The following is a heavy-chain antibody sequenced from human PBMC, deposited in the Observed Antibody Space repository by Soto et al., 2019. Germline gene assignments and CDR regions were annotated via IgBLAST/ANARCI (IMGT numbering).Heavy chain of an antibody. D-gene: IGHD6-13*01. CDR2: ISGSGGST. J-gene: IGHJ3*02. CDR3: TNDRASSSWYESAFDI. V-gene: IGHV3-23*01. CDR1: GFTFSSYA. Sequence: GGSLRLSCAASGFTFSSYAMSWVRQAPGKGLEWVSAISGSGGSTYYADSVKGRFTFSSDNSKNTLYLQMNSLRAEDTAVYYCTNDRASSSWYESAFDIWGQGTMVTVSS.